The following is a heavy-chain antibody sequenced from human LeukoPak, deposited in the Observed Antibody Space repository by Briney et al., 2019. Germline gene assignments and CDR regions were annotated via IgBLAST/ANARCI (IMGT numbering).Heavy chain of an antibody. V-gene: IGHV1-2*02. CDR2: INPNSGGT. CDR3: ARVEYSYGQYYFDY. Sequence: GASVKVSCKASGYTFTGYYMHWVRQAPGQGLEWMGWINPNSGGTNYAQKFQGRVTMTRDTSISTAYMELSRLRSDDTAVYYCARVEYSYGQYYFDYRGQGTLVTVSS. J-gene: IGHJ4*02. D-gene: IGHD5-18*01. CDR1: GYTFTGYY.